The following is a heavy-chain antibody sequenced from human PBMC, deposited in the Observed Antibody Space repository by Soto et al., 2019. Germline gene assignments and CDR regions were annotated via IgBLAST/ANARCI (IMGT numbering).Heavy chain of an antibody. Sequence: SETLSLTCTVSGGSIGSSSNYWGWIRQPPGKGLEWIGTIYYSGNTYYSPSLKSRVTISVDTSKNQFSLNLSSMTAADTAVYYCARLNRGGCSSPTCPGCYSWGQGTLVTVSS. J-gene: IGHJ5*02. CDR3: ARLNRGGCSSPTCPGCYS. V-gene: IGHV4-39*01. CDR1: GGSIGSSSNY. D-gene: IGHD2-2*01. CDR2: IYYSGNT.